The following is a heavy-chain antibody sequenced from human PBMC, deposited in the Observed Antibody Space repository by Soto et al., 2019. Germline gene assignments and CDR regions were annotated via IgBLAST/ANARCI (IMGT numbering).Heavy chain of an antibody. Sequence: QVQLVQSGAEVKNPGASVKVSCKASGYTFTSFYIHWVGQAPGQGLEWMSIINPNDGSTNYAQNLQGRVTLTRDTPTNTVYMELSSLRSEDTAVYYCARGLTSGDYWGQGTLVTVSS. CDR3: ARGLTSGDY. J-gene: IGHJ4*02. V-gene: IGHV1-46*04. CDR1: GYTFTSFY. CDR2: INPNDGST.